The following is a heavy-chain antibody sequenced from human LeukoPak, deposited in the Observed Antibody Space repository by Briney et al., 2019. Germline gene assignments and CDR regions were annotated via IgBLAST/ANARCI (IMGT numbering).Heavy chain of an antibody. CDR3: ASGKYSSGWYGQTIYNYYGMDV. Sequence: SETLSLTCTVSGGSISSHYWSWIRQPPGGGLEWIGEINHGGHTNYNPSLTGRVTISLDTSENQFSLKLSSVTAADTAVYYCASGKYSSGWYGQTIYNYYGMDVWGQGTTVTVSS. D-gene: IGHD6-19*01. CDR2: INHGGHT. V-gene: IGHV4-34*01. CDR1: GGSISSHY. J-gene: IGHJ6*02.